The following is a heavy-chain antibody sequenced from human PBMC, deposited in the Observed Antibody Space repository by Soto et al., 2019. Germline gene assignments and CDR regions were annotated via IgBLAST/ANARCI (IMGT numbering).Heavy chain of an antibody. V-gene: IGHV3-23*01. J-gene: IGHJ4*02. CDR2: ISGSDDST. Sequence: PGGSLRLSCAASGFTFSSYAMSWVCQAPGKGLEWVSVISGSDDSTYYADSVKGRFTISRDNSKNTLYLQMNSLRAEDTAVYYCAKRSSSSTFDYWGQGTLVTVSS. CDR1: GFTFSSYA. D-gene: IGHD6-6*01. CDR3: AKRSSSSTFDY.